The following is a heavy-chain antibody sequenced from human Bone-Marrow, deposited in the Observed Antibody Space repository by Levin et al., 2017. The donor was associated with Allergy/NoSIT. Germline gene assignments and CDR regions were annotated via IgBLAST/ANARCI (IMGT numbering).Heavy chain of an antibody. CDR1: GFTFSSFS. Sequence: PGGSLRLSCVTSGFTFSSFSMNWVRQAPGKGLEWLSFIAASDSSIYYADSVKGRFTISRDNAKNSVYLEMKGLRADDAGVYFCATENGFCIGGACYRGALDMWGQGTTVTVSS. D-gene: IGHD2-15*01. J-gene: IGHJ3*02. CDR2: IAASDSSI. CDR3: ATENGFCIGGACYRGALDM. V-gene: IGHV3-48*01.